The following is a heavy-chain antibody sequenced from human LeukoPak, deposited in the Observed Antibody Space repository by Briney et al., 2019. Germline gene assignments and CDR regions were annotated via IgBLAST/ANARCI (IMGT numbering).Heavy chain of an antibody. CDR1: GFTFSSYG. Sequence: GGSLRLSCAASGFTFSSYGMHWVRQAPGKGLEWVAVISYDGSNKYYADSVKGRFTISRDNSKNTLYLQMNSLRAEDTAVYYCARTYQIPRTIPVIWGQGTMVTVSS. D-gene: IGHD1/OR15-1a*01. V-gene: IGHV3-30*03. CDR2: ISYDGSNK. CDR3: ARTYQIPRTIPVI. J-gene: IGHJ3*02.